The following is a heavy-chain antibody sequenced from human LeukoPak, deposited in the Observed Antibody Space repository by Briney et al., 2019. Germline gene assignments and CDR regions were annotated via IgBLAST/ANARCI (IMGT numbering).Heavy chain of an antibody. J-gene: IGHJ4*02. Sequence: SGPTLVNPTQTLTLTCTFSGFSLSTSGVGVGWIRQPPGKALEWLALIYWDDDKRYSPSLKNRLSITKDTSKNQVVLTMTNMDPVDTATYYCARLKGSGTYYDYWGPGTLVTVSS. V-gene: IGHV2-5*02. CDR1: GFSLSTSGVG. CDR3: ARLKGSGTYYDY. D-gene: IGHD3-10*01. CDR2: IYWDDDK.